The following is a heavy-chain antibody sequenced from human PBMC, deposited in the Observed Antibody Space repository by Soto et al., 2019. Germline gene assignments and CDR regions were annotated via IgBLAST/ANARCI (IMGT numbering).Heavy chain of an antibody. Sequence: QVKLQESGPGLVKPTQTLSLTCTVSGGSINSVAYFWSWIRQQPGKGLEWLGYIHYTGSAHYNPSLKCRAIKSIDTSKSQVSLTMRCLTVADTAVYFFARVLGCGPLTGDDGVEGWGQGITVPVSS. J-gene: IGHJ6*01. CDR1: GGSINSVAYF. CDR2: IHYTGSA. CDR3: ARVLGCGPLTGDDGVEG. V-gene: IGHV4-31*02. D-gene: IGHD1-26*01.